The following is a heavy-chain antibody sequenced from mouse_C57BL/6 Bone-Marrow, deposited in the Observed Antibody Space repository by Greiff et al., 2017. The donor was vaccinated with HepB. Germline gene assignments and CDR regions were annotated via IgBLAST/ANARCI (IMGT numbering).Heavy chain of an antibody. Sequence: QVQLQQPGAELVKPGASVKLSCKASGYTFTSYWMHWVKQRPIQGLEWIGNIDPSDSETHYNQKFKDKATLTVDKSSSTAYMQLSSLTSEDSAVFYCARWGYDRAYWGQGTLVTVSA. CDR1: GYTFTSYW. D-gene: IGHD2-2*01. CDR2: IDPSDSET. CDR3: ARWGYDRAY. J-gene: IGHJ3*01. V-gene: IGHV1-52*01.